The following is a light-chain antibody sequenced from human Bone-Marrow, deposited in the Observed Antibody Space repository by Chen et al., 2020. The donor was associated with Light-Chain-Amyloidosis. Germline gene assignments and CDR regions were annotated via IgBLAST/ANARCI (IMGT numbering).Light chain of an antibody. CDR3: QVWDRSSDRPV. J-gene: IGLJ3*02. Sequence: SYVLTQPSSVSVAPVQTATLACGGNNIGSTSVHWYQQTPGQARLLVVYDDSDRPSGIPERLSGSNSGNTATLTISRVEAGDEADYYCQVWDRSSDRPVFGGGTKLTVL. CDR2: DDS. CDR1: NIGSTS. V-gene: IGLV3-21*02.